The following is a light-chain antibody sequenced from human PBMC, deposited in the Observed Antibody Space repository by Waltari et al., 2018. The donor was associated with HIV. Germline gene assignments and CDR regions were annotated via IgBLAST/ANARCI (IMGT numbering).Light chain of an antibody. CDR2: GNN. Sequence: QSVLTQPPSVSGAPGQRVTISCTGRSSNIGAGYDVHWYQQLPGTAPKLLIFGNNNRPSWVPDRFSGSKSGTSASLAITVLQAEDEADYYCQSYDSSLSGWVFGGGTKLTVL. J-gene: IGLJ3*02. CDR1: SSNIGAGYD. V-gene: IGLV1-40*01. CDR3: QSYDSSLSGWV.